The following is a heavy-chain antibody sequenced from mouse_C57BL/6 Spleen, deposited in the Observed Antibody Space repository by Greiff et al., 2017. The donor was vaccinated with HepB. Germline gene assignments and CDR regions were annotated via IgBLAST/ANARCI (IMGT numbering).Heavy chain of an antibody. D-gene: IGHD2-4*01. CDR3: ARSYYDYDVYYFDY. Sequence: QVQLQQPGAELVRPGSSVKLSCKASGYTFTSYWMDWVKQRTGQGLEWIGNIYPSDSETHYNQKFKDKATLTVDKSSSTAYMQLSSLTSEDSAVYYCARSYYDYDVYYFDYWGQGTTLTVSS. CDR1: GYTFTSYW. CDR2: IYPSDSET. V-gene: IGHV1-61*01. J-gene: IGHJ2*01.